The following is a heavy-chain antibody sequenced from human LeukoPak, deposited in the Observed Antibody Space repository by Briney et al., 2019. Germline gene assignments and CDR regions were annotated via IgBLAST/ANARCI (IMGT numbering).Heavy chain of an antibody. CDR3: ARRVAAGGTCMGY. D-gene: IGHD6-13*01. CDR1: GYSFTGYD. CDR2: MNPNSGNT. J-gene: IGHJ4*02. V-gene: IGHV1-8*01. Sequence: GASVKVSCKASGYSFTGYDINWVRQATGQGLEWMGWMNPNSGNTGSAQKFQGRVAMTRNTSISTAYMELSNLRSEDTAVYYCARRVAAGGTCMGYWGQGTLVTVSS.